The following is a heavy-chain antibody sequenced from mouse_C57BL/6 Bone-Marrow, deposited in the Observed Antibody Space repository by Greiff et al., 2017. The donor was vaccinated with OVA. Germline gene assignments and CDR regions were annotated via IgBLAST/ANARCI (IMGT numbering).Heavy chain of an antibody. V-gene: IGHV1-19*01. J-gene: IGHJ2*01. Sequence: EVQGVESGPVLVKPGASVKMSCKASGYTFTDYYMNWVKQSHGKSLEWIGVINPYNGGTSYNQKFKGKATLTVDKSSSTAYMELNSLTSEDSAVYYCARSGDYDGYWGQGTTLTVSS. D-gene: IGHD2-4*01. CDR3: ARSGDYDGY. CDR1: GYTFTDYY. CDR2: INPYNGGT.